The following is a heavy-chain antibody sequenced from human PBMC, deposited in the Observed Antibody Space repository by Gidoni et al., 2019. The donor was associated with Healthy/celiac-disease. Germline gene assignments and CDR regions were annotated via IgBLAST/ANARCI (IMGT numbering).Heavy chain of an antibody. J-gene: IGHJ4*02. CDR2: INHSGST. CDR1: GGSFSGYY. D-gene: IGHD6-19*01. V-gene: IGHV4-34*01. CDR3: ASDPTGARRKYSSGWYFDY. Sequence: QVQLQQWGAGLLKPSETLSLTCAVYGGSFSGYYLSWIRQPPGKGLEWIGEINHSGSTNYNPSLKSRVTISVDTSKNQFSLKLSSVTAADTAVYYCASDPTGARRKYSSGWYFDYWGQGTLVTVSS.